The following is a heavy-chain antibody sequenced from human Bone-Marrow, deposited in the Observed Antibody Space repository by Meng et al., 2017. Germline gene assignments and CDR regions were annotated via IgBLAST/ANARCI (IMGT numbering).Heavy chain of an antibody. J-gene: IGHJ5*02. CDR1: GGAFSGYY. CDR3: ASGYCSGGSCQVGWFDP. Sequence: QVQQPGGGGGQLKPSRALARTCGRDGGAFSGYYGILSRPPPGKGRQWIREINHSGSTNYKPSLKSRVTISVDTSKNQFSLKLSSVTAADTAVYYCASGYCSGGSCQVGWFDPWGQGTLVTVSS. CDR2: INHSGST. V-gene: IGHV4-34*01. D-gene: IGHD2-15*01.